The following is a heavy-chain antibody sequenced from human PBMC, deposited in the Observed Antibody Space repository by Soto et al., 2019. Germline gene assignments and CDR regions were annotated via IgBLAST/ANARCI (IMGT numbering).Heavy chain of an antibody. D-gene: IGHD3-22*01. CDR3: ARVTYYYDSSGPGTTYYFDY. CDR2: IYYSGST. V-gene: IGHV4-61*01. CDR1: GGSVSSGSYY. J-gene: IGHJ4*02. Sequence: SETLSLTCTVSGGSVSSGSYYWSWIRQPPGKGLEWIGYIYYSGSTNYNPSLKSRVTISVDTSKNQFSLKLSSVTAADTAVYYCARVTYYYDSSGPGTTYYFDYWGQGTLVTVSS.